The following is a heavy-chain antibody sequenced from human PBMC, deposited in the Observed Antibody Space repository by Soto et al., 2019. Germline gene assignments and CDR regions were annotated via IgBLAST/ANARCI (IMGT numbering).Heavy chain of an antibody. CDR1: GGSISSYY. J-gene: IGHJ5*02. CDR2: IYYSGST. Sequence: TSETLSLTCTVSGGSISSYYWSWIRQPPGKGLERIGYIYYSGSTNYNPSLKSRVTISVDTSKNQFSLKLSSVTAADTAVYYCARQLRFLEWLPTHWFDTWGQGTLVTVSS. V-gene: IGHV4-59*01. D-gene: IGHD3-3*01. CDR3: ARQLRFLEWLPTHWFDT.